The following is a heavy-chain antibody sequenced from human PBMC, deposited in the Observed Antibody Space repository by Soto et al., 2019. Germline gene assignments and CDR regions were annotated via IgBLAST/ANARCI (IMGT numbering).Heavy chain of an antibody. D-gene: IGHD3-10*01. Sequence: SETLSLTCAVSGYSISSSNWLGWIRQPPGKGLEWIGYIYYSGSTYYNPSLKSRVTMSVDTSKNQFSLKLSSVTAVDTAVYYCARSSGSYGMDVWGQGTTVTVSS. CDR2: IYYSGST. V-gene: IGHV4-28*01. CDR1: GYSISSSNW. J-gene: IGHJ6*02. CDR3: ARSSGSYGMDV.